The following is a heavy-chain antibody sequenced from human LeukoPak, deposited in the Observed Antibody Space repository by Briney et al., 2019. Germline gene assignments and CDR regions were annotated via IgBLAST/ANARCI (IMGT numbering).Heavy chain of an antibody. CDR2: VSSGFHA. V-gene: IGHV3-13*01. CDR1: GFTLGSHD. Sequence: GGSLRLSCTASGFTLGSHDMHWVRQIPGQGLEWVAAVSSGFHAFFADSVQGRFTVSREDARNSLYLQMNSLRDGDTAVYYCVREARGYHYTYVDYWGQGTLVTVSS. D-gene: IGHD5-18*01. CDR3: VREARGYHYTYVDY. J-gene: IGHJ4*02.